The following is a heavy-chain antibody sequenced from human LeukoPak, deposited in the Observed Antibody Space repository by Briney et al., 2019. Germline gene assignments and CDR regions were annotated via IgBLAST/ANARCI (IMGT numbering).Heavy chain of an antibody. J-gene: IGHJ4*02. D-gene: IGHD2-8*01. Sequence: GGSLRLSCAASGFTFSSYAMSWVRQAPGKGLEWVSVISGSGGSTYYADSVKGRFTISRDNSKNTLYLQMNSLRTEDTSMYYCARSNGYFDYWGQGTLVTVSS. CDR2: ISGSGGST. CDR3: ARSNGYFDY. CDR1: GFTFSSYA. V-gene: IGHV3-23*01.